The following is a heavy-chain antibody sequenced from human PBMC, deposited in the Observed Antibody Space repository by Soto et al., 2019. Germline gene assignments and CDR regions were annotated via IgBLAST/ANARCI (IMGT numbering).Heavy chain of an antibody. Sequence: EVQLLESGGGLVEPGGSRRLSCAASGFTFSSYNMSWVRQAPGKGLEWVSTISGSGSSTYSADSVKGRFTISRDNSKNTLYLQMNSLRVEDTAIYYCAKAWGIDYWGQGTLVTFSS. D-gene: IGHD7-27*01. CDR1: GFTFSSYN. V-gene: IGHV3-23*01. CDR3: AKAWGIDY. CDR2: ISGSGSST. J-gene: IGHJ4*02.